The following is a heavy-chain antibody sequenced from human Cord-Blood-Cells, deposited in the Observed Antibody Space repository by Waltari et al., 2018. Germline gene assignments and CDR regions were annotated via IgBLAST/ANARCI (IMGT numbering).Heavy chain of an antibody. D-gene: IGHD3-10*01. CDR2: IYSGGST. Sequence: EVQLVATGGGLIQPGGSLRLSCAPSGFTVSSHYMSWVRQAPGKGLEGVSVIYSGGSTYYADSVKGRFTISRDNSKNTLYLQMNSLRAEDTAVYYCARETGSYDAFDIWGQGTMVTVSS. V-gene: IGHV3-53*02. CDR1: GFTVSSHY. CDR3: ARETGSYDAFDI. J-gene: IGHJ3*02.